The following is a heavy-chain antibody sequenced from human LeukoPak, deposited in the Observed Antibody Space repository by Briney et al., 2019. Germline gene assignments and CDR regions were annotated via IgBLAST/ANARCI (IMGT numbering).Heavy chain of an antibody. V-gene: IGHV4-59*01. J-gene: IGHJ4*02. CDR2: IYSSGST. D-gene: IGHD1-14*01. CDR1: GGSFSSYY. CDR3: ARVPVFQFYFDY. Sequence: SETLSLTCAVYGGSFSSYYWSWIRQPPGKGLEWIGYIYSSGSTNYNPSLKSRVTISVDTSKNQFSLKLSSVTAADTAVYYCARVPVFQFYFDYWGQGTLVTVSS.